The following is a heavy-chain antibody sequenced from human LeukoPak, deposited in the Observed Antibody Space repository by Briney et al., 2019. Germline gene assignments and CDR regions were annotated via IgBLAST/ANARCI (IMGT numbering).Heavy chain of an antibody. D-gene: IGHD1-14*01. CDR1: GGSFSGYY. J-gene: IGHJ4*02. V-gene: IGHV4-59*01. CDR2: IYYSGST. CDR3: ARDLVGGTWASGY. Sequence: SETLSLTCAVYGGSFSGYYWSWIRQPPGKGLGWIGYIYYSGSTNYNPSLKSRVTISVDTPKNQFSLKLSSVTAADTAVYYCARDLVGGTWASGYWGQGTLVTVSS.